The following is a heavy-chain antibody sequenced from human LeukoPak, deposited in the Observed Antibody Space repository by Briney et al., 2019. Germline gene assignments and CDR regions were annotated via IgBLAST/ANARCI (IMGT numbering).Heavy chain of an antibody. CDR3: AREIVVVPAAIID. D-gene: IGHD2-2*01. Sequence: SETPSLTCTVSGGSISSGGYYWSWIRQPPGKGLEWIGYIYHSGSTYYNPSLKSRVTISVDRSKNQFSLKLSSVTAADTAVYYCAREIVVVPAAIIDWGQGTLVTVSS. CDR1: GGSISSGGYY. CDR2: IYHSGST. V-gene: IGHV4-30-2*01. J-gene: IGHJ1*01.